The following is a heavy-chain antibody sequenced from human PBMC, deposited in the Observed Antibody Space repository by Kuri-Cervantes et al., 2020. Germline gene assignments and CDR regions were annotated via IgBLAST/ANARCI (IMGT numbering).Heavy chain of an antibody. Sequence: GSLRLSCTVSGGSISSYYWSWIRQPPGKGLEWIGYIYYSGSTNYNPSLKSRVTISVDTSKNQFSLKLSSVTAADTAVYYCARAANSRGYCSGGSCYWAYWFDPWGQGTLVTVSS. CDR1: GGSISSYY. V-gene: IGHV4-59*13. CDR3: ARAANSRGYCSGGSCYWAYWFDP. D-gene: IGHD2-15*01. CDR2: IYYSGST. J-gene: IGHJ5*02.